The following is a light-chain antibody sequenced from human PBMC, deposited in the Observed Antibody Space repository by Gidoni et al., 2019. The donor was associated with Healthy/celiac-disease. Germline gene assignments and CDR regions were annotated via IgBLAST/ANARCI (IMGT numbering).Light chain of an antibody. J-gene: IGKJ3*01. Sequence: EIVLTQSPGTLSLSPGERATLSCRASQIVSSSYLAWYQQKPGQAPRLPIYGASSRATGIPDRFSVSGSGTDFTLTISRLEPEDFAVYYCQQYGSSRFTFGPGTKVDIK. CDR2: GAS. CDR1: QIVSSSY. V-gene: IGKV3-20*01. CDR3: QQYGSSRFT.